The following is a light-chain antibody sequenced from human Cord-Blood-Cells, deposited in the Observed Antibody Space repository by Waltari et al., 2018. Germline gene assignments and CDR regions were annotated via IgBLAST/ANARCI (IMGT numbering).Light chain of an antibody. CDR2: KAS. CDR1: QSISSW. J-gene: IGKJ2*01. Sequence: DIQMTQSPSTLSASVGDRATITCRASQSISSWLAWYQQKPGKAPKLLIYKASGLESGVPSRCSGIGSGTEFTLTSSSLQPDDFATYYCQQYNSYTFGQGTKLEIK. CDR3: QQYNSYT. V-gene: IGKV1-5*03.